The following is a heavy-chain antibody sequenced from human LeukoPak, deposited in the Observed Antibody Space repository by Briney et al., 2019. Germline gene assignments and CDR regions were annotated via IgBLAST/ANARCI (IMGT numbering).Heavy chain of an antibody. CDR3: AKAKDGWLGY. Sequence: GRSLRLSCAASGFTFSSYGMHWVRQAPGKGLEWVAVISYDGSNKYYADSVKGRFTIPRDNSKNTLYLQMNSLRAEDTAVYYCAKAKDGWLGYWGQGTLVTVSS. D-gene: IGHD6-19*01. J-gene: IGHJ4*02. CDR1: GFTFSSYG. V-gene: IGHV3-30*18. CDR2: ISYDGSNK.